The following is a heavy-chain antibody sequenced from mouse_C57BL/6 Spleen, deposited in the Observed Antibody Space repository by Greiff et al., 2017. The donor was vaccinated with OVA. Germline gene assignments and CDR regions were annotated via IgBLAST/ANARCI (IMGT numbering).Heavy chain of an antibody. CDR3: ARTDYYGSSPDY. J-gene: IGHJ2*01. CDR1: GYTFTDYY. D-gene: IGHD1-1*01. Sequence: EVQLQQSGPELVKPGASVKISCKASGYTFTDYYMNWVKQSHGKSLAWIGDINPNNGGTSYNQKFKGKATLTVDKSASTAYMELRSLTSEDSAVYYCARTDYYGSSPDYWGQGTTLTGSS. CDR2: INPNNGGT. V-gene: IGHV1-26*01.